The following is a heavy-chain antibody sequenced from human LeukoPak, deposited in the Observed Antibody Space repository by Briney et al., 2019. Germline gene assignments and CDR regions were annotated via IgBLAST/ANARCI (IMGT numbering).Heavy chain of an antibody. V-gene: IGHV1-2*02. J-gene: IGHJ6*03. CDR2: INPNSGGT. CDR1: GYTFTSYY. Sequence: ASVKVSCKASGYTFTSYYMHWVRQAPGQGLEWMGWINPNSGGTNYAQKFQGRVTMTRDTSISTAYMELSRLRSDDTAVYYCASPYPPDYYYYYMDVWGKGTTVTVSS. CDR3: ASPYPPDYYYYYMDV.